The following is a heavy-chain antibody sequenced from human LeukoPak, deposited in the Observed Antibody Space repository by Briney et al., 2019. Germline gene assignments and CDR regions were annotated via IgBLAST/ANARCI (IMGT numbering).Heavy chain of an antibody. CDR2: INPNSGGT. CDR1: GYTFTGYY. V-gene: IGHV1-2*02. Sequence: ASVKVSCKASGYTFTGYYMHWVRQAPGQGLEWMGWINPNSGGTNYAQKFQGRVTMTRDTSISTAYMELSRLRSDDTAAYYCARGDYGDYEPLGDYWGQGTLVTVSS. CDR3: ARGDYGDYEPLGDY. J-gene: IGHJ4*02. D-gene: IGHD4-17*01.